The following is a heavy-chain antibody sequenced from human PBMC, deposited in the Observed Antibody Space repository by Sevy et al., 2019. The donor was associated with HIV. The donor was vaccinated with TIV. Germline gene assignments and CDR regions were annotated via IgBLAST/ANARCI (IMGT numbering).Heavy chain of an antibody. CDR2: IYSAGPT. V-gene: IGHV3-53*01. CDR1: GFIVSSNY. CDR3: ARVGVISSGWFYFDY. D-gene: IGHD6-19*01. Sequence: GGFLRLSCVASGFIVSSNYMSWVRQAPGKGLERVSVIYSAGPTYYADSVKGRFTISRDNSKNTLYLQMNSLRADDTAVYYCARVGVISSGWFYFDYWGQGALVTVSS. J-gene: IGHJ4*02.